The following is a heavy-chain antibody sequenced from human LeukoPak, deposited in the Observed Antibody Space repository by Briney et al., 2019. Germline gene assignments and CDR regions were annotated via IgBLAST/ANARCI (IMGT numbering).Heavy chain of an antibody. Sequence: GGSLRLSCAASGFTFSSYEMNWVRQAPGKGLEWVSYISSSGSTIYYADSVKGRFTISRDNAKNSLYLQMNSLRAEDTAVYFCARDKPTFHNWRSPYYFDYWGQGTLVTVSS. V-gene: IGHV3-48*03. CDR3: ARDKPTFHNWRSPYYFDY. CDR1: GFTFSSYE. CDR2: ISSSGSTI. J-gene: IGHJ4*02. D-gene: IGHD3-16*01.